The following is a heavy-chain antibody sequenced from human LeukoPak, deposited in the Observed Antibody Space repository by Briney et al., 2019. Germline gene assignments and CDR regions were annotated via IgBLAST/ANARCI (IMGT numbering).Heavy chain of an antibody. CDR2: IKQDGSEK. J-gene: IGHJ4*02. V-gene: IGHV3-7*01. CDR3: ARDPHSYDSSGYYFLFDY. Sequence: GGSLRLSCAASGFTFSSYWMSWVRQAPGKGLEWVANIKQDGSEKYYVDSAKGRFTISRDNAKNSLYLQMNSLRADDTAVYYCARDPHSYDSSGYYFLFDYWGQGTLVTVSS. CDR1: GFTFSSYW. D-gene: IGHD3-22*01.